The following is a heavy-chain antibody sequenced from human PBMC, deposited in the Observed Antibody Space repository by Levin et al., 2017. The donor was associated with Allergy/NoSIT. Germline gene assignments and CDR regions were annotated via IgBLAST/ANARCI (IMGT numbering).Heavy chain of an antibody. J-gene: IGHJ5*02. CDR1: GGSLSNYY. Sequence: SETLSLTCGVHGGSLSNYYWTWIRQPPGKGLEWIGEVSQSGSTLYNSSLKSRVTISLDTSKNQFSLKLTSVTAADTAAYFCARRLSINWDLWFDPWGQGTLVTVSS. CDR3: ARRLSINWDLWFDP. V-gene: IGHV4-34*01. D-gene: IGHD1-1*01. CDR2: VSQSGST.